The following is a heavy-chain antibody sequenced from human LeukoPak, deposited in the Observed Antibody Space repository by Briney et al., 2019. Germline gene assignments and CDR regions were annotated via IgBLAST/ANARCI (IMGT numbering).Heavy chain of an antibody. D-gene: IGHD2-2*01. CDR1: GYTFTGYY. Sequence: GASVKVSCKASGYTFTGYYMHWVRQSPGQGLEWMGWINPNSGGTNYAQKFQGRVTMTRDTSISTAYMELSRLRSDDTAVYYCAVVGADCSSTSCPPRGYYYYMDVWGKGTTVTVSS. CDR3: AVVGADCSSTSCPPRGYYYYMDV. CDR2: INPNSGGT. V-gene: IGHV1-2*02. J-gene: IGHJ6*03.